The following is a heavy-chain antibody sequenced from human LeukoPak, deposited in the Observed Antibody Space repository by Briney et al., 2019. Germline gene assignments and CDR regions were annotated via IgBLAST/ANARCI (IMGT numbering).Heavy chain of an antibody. J-gene: IGHJ5*02. D-gene: IGHD3-22*01. V-gene: IGHV4-39*07. Sequence: SETLSLTCTVSGGSISTNSYYWGWIRQPPGKALEWIGSIYYSGSTYYNPSLKSRVTISVDTSKNQFSLKLSSVTAADTAVYYCARDSSGYWDAWGQGTLVTVSS. CDR2: IYYSGST. CDR1: GGSISTNSYY. CDR3: ARDSSGYWDA.